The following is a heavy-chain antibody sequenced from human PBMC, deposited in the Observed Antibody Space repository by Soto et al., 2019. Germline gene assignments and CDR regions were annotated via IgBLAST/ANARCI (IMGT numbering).Heavy chain of an antibody. J-gene: IGHJ4*02. D-gene: IGHD6-6*01. CDR3: ARHTSEYSSSFDY. CDR1: GGSISSYY. V-gene: IGHV4-59*01. CDR2: IYYSGST. Sequence: LSLTFTVSGGSISSYYWSWIRQPPGKGLEWIGYIYYSGSTNYNPSLKSRVTISVDTSKNQFSLKLSSVTAADTAVYYCARHTSEYSSSFDYWGQGTLVTVSS.